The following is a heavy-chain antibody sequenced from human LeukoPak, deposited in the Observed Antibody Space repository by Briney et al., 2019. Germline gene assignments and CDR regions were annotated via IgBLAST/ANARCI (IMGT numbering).Heavy chain of an antibody. CDR2: IGGSSSDI. D-gene: IGHD1-26*01. Sequence: GGSLRLSCAASGFTFSSYGMSWVRQAPGKGLEWVSSIGGSSSDIYYAASVKGRFTISRDNAKNSLYLQVKSLRAEDTAVYYCARRGFHDYSGFDYWGQGTLVTVSS. V-gene: IGHV3-21*01. J-gene: IGHJ4*02. CDR3: ARRGFHDYSGFDY. CDR1: GFTFSSYG.